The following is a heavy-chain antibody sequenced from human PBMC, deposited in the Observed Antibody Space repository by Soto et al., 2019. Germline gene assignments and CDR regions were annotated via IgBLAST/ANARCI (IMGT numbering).Heavy chain of an antibody. Sequence: PSETLSLTCAVYGGSFSGYYWSWIRQPPGKGLEWIGEINHSGSTNYNPSLKSRVTISVDTSKNQFSLKLSSVTAADTAVYYCARVLYCSSTSCYYHWFDPWGQGTLVTVSS. CDR1: GGSFSGYY. J-gene: IGHJ5*02. V-gene: IGHV4-34*01. CDR2: INHSGST. D-gene: IGHD2-2*01. CDR3: ARVLYCSSTSCYYHWFDP.